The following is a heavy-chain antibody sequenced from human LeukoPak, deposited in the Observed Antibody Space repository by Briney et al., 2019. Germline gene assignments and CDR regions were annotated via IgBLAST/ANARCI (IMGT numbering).Heavy chain of an antibody. CDR2: IYYSGST. D-gene: IGHD1-26*01. CDR1: GGSISSYY. V-gene: IGHV4-59*08. J-gene: IGHJ4*02. CDR3: ARHGGWEVDY. Sequence: PSETLSLTCTVSGGSISSYYWSWIRQPPGKGLEWIGYIYYSGSTNYNPSLKSRVTISVDTSKNQFSLKLSSVTAADTAVYYCARHGGWEVDYWGQGTLVTVSS.